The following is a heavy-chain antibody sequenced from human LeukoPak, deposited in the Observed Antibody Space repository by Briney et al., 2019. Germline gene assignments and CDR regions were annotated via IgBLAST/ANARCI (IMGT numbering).Heavy chain of an antibody. V-gene: IGHV4-59*08. CDR1: SGSISSYY. J-gene: IGHJ4*02. CDR3: ARHEKLGQFDY. Sequence: SETLSLTCTVSSGSISSYYWSWIRQPPGKGLEWIGYVYYSGSANYNPSLKSRVTISVDTSKNLFSLKLSSVTAADTAVYYCARHEKLGQFDYWGQGTLVTVSS. CDR2: VYYSGSA. D-gene: IGHD3-10*01.